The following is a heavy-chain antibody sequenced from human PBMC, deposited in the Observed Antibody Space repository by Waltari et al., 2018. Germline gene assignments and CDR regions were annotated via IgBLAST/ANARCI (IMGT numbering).Heavy chain of an antibody. Sequence: QVQLVQSGAEVKKPGASVKVSCKASGYTFTSYAMHWVRQAPGQRLEWMGWINAGNGNTKYSQKFQGRVTITRDTSASTAYMELSSLRSEDTAVYYCARGTVTMVELDYWGQGTLVTVSS. CDR3: ARGTVTMVELDY. D-gene: IGHD4-17*01. CDR2: INAGNGNT. CDR1: GYTFTSYA. V-gene: IGHV1-3*01. J-gene: IGHJ4*02.